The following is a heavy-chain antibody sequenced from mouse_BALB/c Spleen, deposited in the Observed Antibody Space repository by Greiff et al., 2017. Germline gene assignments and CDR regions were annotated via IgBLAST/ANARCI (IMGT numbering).Heavy chain of an antibody. V-gene: IGHV1-7*01. Sequence: QVQLQQSGAELAKPGASVKMSCKASGYTFTSYWMHWVKQRPGQGLEWIGYINPSTGYTEYNQKFKDKATLTADKSSSTAYMQLSSLTSEDSAVYYCAKMAYGYDVSNAMDYWGQGTSVTVSS. CDR3: AKMAYGYDVSNAMDY. J-gene: IGHJ4*01. CDR1: GYTFTSYW. D-gene: IGHD2-2*01. CDR2: INPSTGYT.